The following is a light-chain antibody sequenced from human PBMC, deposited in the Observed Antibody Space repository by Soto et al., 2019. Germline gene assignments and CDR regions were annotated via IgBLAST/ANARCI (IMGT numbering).Light chain of an antibody. Sequence: QSVLTQPPSASRTPGQRVTISCSRSSSNIGTNSVYWYQQFPGTAPKLLIYGSNQRSSGVPDRFSGSKSGTSASLAISGLRSEDEADYYCAAWDDSLSGRLFGGGTKLTVL. V-gene: IGLV1-47*01. CDR1: SSNIGTNS. J-gene: IGLJ2*01. CDR3: AAWDDSLSGRL. CDR2: GSN.